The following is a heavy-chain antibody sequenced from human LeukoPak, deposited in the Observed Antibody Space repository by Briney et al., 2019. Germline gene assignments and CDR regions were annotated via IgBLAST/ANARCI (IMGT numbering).Heavy chain of an antibody. CDR3: ARSGYYYDSSGYYLLYFQH. J-gene: IGHJ1*01. CDR2: IYYSGST. Sequence: SETLSLTCTVSGGSISSGGYYWSWLRQHPGKGLEWIGYIYYSGSTYYNPSLKSRVTRSVDTSKNQFSLKLSSVTAADTAVYYCARSGYYYDSSGYYLLYFQHWGQGTLVTVSS. V-gene: IGHV4-31*03. CDR1: GGSISSGGYY. D-gene: IGHD3-22*01.